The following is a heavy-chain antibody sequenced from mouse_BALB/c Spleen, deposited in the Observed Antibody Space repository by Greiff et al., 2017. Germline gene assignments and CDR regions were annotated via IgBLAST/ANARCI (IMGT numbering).Heavy chain of an antibody. V-gene: IGHV1-14*01. CDR1: GYTFTSYV. CDR3: ARLVGDAMDY. D-gene: IGHD1-1*02. CDR2: INPYNDGT. J-gene: IGHJ4*01. Sequence: EVQLEQSGPELVKPGASVKMFCKASGYTFTSYVMPWVKQKPGQGLEWIGYINPYNDGTKYNEKFNGKATLTSDKSSSAAYMELSSLTSEDSAVYCCARLVGDAMDYWGQGTSVTVSS.